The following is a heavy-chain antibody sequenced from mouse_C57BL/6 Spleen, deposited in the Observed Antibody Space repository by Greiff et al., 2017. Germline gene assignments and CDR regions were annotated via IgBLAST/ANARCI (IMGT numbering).Heavy chain of an antibody. CDR2: IHPNSGST. CDR1: GYTFTSYW. V-gene: IGHV1-64*01. CDR3: ASPYYGRDYYAMDY. Sequence: QVQLQQPGAELVKPGASVQLSCKASGYTFTSYWMHWVKQRPGQGLEWIGMIHPNSGSTNYNEKFKSKATLTVDKSSSTAYMQLSSLTSEDSAVYYCASPYYGRDYYAMDYWGQGTSVTVSS. J-gene: IGHJ4*01. D-gene: IGHD1-1*01.